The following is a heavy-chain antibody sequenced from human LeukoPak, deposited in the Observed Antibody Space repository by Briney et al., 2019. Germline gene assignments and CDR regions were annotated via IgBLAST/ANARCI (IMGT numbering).Heavy chain of an antibody. V-gene: IGHV3-21*01. Sequence: KPGGSLRLSCAASGFTFSSYTMNWVRQAPGKGLEWVSSISSSGTYIHYADSVKGRFTISRDNAKNSLYLQMSSLRAEETAVYYCARDPGVRLPYWGQGTLVTVSS. CDR2: ISSSGTYI. D-gene: IGHD2-8*01. CDR3: ARDPGVRLPY. CDR1: GFTFSSYT. J-gene: IGHJ4*02.